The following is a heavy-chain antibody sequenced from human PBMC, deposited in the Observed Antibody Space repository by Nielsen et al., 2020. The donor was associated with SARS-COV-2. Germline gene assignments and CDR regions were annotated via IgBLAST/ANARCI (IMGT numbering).Heavy chain of an antibody. D-gene: IGHD3-9*01. CDR1: GFTFSSYD. J-gene: IGHJ4*02. V-gene: IGHV3-13*04. CDR2: IGTAGDT. Sequence: GGSLRLFCAASGFTFSSYDMHWVRQATGKGLEWVSAIGTAGDTYYPGSVKGRFTISRENAKNSLYLQMNSLRAGDTAVYYCARGYYDILTGYSGPLDYWGQGTLVTVSS. CDR3: ARGYYDILTGYSGPLDY.